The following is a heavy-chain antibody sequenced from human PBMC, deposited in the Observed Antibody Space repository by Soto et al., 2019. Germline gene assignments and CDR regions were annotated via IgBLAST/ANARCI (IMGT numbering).Heavy chain of an antibody. CDR2: ISVIGDYM. V-gene: IGHV3-21*01. J-gene: IGHJ6*02. D-gene: IGHD4-4*01. CDR3: ARDSKNRQDGMDV. Sequence: GGSLRLSCAASGFTFSSFTMNWVRLAPERGLEWVSSISVIGDYMFYADSVKGRFTISRDNAKNSLFLQMDSLRAEDTAVYFCARDSKNRQDGMDVWGQGTTVTVSS. CDR1: GFTFSSFT.